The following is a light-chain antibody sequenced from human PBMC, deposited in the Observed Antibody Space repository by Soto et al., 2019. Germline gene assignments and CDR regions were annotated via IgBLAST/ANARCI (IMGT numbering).Light chain of an antibody. CDR2: DAS. CDR1: RSGNNF. J-gene: IGKJ4*01. V-gene: IGKV3-11*01. Sequence: VLTQSPVTLSLYPGERATLSCRASRSGNNFVAWYQQKPGQAPSRLISDASNRATVIPDRFSGSGSGTAFTLTITSLEPEDFAVYYCHQRAVWPPTFGGGTTVEMK. CDR3: HQRAVWPPT.